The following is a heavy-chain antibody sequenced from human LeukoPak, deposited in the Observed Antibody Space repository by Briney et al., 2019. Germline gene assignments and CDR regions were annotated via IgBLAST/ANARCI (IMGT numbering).Heavy chain of an antibody. J-gene: IGHJ5*02. V-gene: IGHV1-46*01. CDR2: LNPSSGST. D-gene: IGHD5-24*01. Sequence: EASVKVSRKASGYTFTNYCMHWVRQAPGQGLEWMGILNPSSGSTAYAQKFQGRVTMARDASTSTVYMELSSLRSEDTAVYYCARDEATGWFDPRGQGTLVIVFS. CDR3: ARDEATGWFDP. CDR1: GYTFTNYC.